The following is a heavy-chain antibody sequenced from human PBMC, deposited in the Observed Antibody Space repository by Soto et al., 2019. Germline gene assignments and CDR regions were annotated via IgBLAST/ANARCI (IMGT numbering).Heavy chain of an antibody. J-gene: IGHJ4*02. CDR2: INQDGSEK. V-gene: IGHV3-7*01. CDR1: GFTFNSNW. Sequence: GGSLRLSCAASGFTFNSNWMDWVRQAPGKGLEWVANINQDGSEKNYVDSVKGRFTISRDNDKNSLYLQMSSLTAGDSGLYYCSKSLDYWGQGALVTVSS. CDR3: SKSLDY.